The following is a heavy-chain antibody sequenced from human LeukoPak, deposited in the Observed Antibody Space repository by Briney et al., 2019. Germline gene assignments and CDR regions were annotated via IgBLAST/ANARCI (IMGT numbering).Heavy chain of an antibody. J-gene: IGHJ3*02. CDR1: GDSVSSDSAT. V-gene: IGHV6-1*01. Sequence: SQTLSLTCAISGDSVSSDSATWNWIRQSPPRGLEWLGRTFYRSKWYYEYAVSVKGRITINPDTSKNQISLQLNSVTREDTSVYYCARYRQDAFDMWGHGTMVTVSS. CDR3: ARYRQDAFDM. CDR2: TFYRSKWYY. D-gene: IGHD1-1*01.